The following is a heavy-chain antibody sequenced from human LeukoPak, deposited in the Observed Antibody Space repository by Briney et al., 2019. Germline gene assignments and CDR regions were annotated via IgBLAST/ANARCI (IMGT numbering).Heavy chain of an antibody. CDR2: IYSGGST. V-gene: IGHV3-66*01. J-gene: IGHJ4*02. CDR3: ASLPYYYDSSGQSDY. D-gene: IGHD3-22*01. CDR1: GFTVSSNY. Sequence: PGGSLRLSCAASGFTVSSNYMSWVRQAPGKGLEWVSVIYSGGSTYYADSVKGRFTISRDNSKNTLYLQMNSLRAEDTAVYYCASLPYYYDSSGQSDYWGQGILVTVSS.